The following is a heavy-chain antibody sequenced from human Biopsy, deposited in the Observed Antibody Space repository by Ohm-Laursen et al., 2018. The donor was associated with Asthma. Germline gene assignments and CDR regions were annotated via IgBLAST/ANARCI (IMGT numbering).Heavy chain of an antibody. CDR1: GDTFNSAG. CDR2: ISVYNGNT. CDR3: ARAVDYSHDYGIDV. Sequence: SSVKVSCKTSGDTFNSAGITWVRQAPGQGLEWMGWISVYNGNTKVAQKLQDRVTMITDTSTSTAYMELRSLRSDDTAVYFCARAVDYSHDYGIDVWGQGTTVTVS. D-gene: IGHD5-12*01. V-gene: IGHV1-18*01. J-gene: IGHJ6*02.